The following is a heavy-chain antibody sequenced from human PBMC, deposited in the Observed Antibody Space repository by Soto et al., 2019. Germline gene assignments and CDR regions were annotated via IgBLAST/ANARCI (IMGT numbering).Heavy chain of an antibody. CDR2: IIPMFGTV. CDR1: GGTFSNYF. D-gene: IGHD2-2*01. V-gene: IGHV1-69*01. J-gene: IGHJ6*02. CDR3: ARRFCSSPSCHYLVDGMDV. Sequence: QVHLVQSGAEVKKPGSSVKVSCEISGGTFSNYFISWIRQTPGQGLEWMGGIIPMFGTVNYAQKFQGRLTISADESTTTAYMHLSSLRSEDTAVFYCARRFCSSPSCHYLVDGMDVWGQGTTVTVSS.